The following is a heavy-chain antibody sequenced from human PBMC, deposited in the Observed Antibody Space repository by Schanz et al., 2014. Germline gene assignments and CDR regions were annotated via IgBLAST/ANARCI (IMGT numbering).Heavy chain of an antibody. V-gene: IGHV1-69*02. CDR1: GGTFSTYT. Sequence: QLQLVQSGAEVKKPGSSVKVSCKLSGGTFSTYTISWVRQAPGQGLEWMGRIIPILGIANYAQKFQGRVTITADKSTFTAYMDVSSLRSEDTAVYYCASSGDGYSSSWDFDYWGQGTLVTVSS. J-gene: IGHJ4*02. CDR3: ASSGDGYSSSWDFDY. CDR2: IIPILGIA. D-gene: IGHD6-13*01.